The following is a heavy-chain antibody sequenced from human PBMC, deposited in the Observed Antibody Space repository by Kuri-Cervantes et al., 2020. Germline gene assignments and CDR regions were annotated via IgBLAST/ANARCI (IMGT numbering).Heavy chain of an antibody. V-gene: IGHV3-7*01. CDR1: GFTFSSYW. D-gene: IGHD5-12*01. J-gene: IGHJ4*02. Sequence: GGSLRLSCAASGFTFSSYWMSWVRQAPGKGLEWVANIKQDGSEKYYVDSVKGRFTISRDNSKNTLYLQMNSLRAEDTAVYYCARDGELGIVATTQLDYWGQGTLVTVSS. CDR2: IKQDGSEK. CDR3: ARDGELGIVATTQLDY.